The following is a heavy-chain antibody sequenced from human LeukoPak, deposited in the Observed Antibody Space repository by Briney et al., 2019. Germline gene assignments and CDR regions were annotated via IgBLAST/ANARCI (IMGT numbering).Heavy chain of an antibody. CDR3: ARAVEGSPYYYYYGMDV. V-gene: IGHV1-69*04. CDR1: GYTFTSYG. Sequence: SVKVSCTASGYTFTSYGISWVRQAPGQGLEWMGRIIPILGIANYAQKFQGRVTITADKSTSTAYMELSSLRSEDTAVYYCARAVEGSPYYYYYGMDVWGQGTTVTVSS. CDR2: IIPILGIA. J-gene: IGHJ6*02.